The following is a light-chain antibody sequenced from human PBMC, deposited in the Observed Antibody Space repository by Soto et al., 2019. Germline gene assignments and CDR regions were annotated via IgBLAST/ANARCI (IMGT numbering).Light chain of an antibody. CDR1: QSVSSSY. Sequence: ELVLTQSPGTLSLSPGERATLSCRASQSVSSSYLAWYQQKPGQAPRLLIYGASIRATGTPDRFSGSGSGTDVTLTISRLEAEDFAVYYCQQYGSSPPWTFGQGTKVEIK. J-gene: IGKJ1*01. CDR3: QQYGSSPPWT. V-gene: IGKV3-20*01. CDR2: GAS.